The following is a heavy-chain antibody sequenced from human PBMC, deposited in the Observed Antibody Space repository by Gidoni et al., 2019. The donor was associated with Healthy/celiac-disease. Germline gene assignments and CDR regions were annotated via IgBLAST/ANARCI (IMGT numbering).Heavy chain of an antibody. CDR3: ARDRYYYDSSGYYYTLSAFDI. Sequence: QVQLQESGPGLVKPSQTLSLTCTVSGGSISSGSYYWSWIRQPAGKGLEWIGRIYTSGSTNYNPSLKSRVTISVDTSKNQFSLKLSSVTAADTAVYYCARDRYYYDSSGYYYTLSAFDIWGQGTMVTVSS. CDR1: GGSISSGSYY. CDR2: IYTSGST. J-gene: IGHJ3*02. V-gene: IGHV4-61*02. D-gene: IGHD3-22*01.